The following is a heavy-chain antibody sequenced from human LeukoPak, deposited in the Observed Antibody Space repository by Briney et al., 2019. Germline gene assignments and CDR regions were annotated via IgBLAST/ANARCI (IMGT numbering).Heavy chain of an antibody. V-gene: IGHV3-23*01. CDR2: ITCSGGTT. J-gene: IGHJ4*02. CDR1: GFTFSGYA. Sequence: PGGSLRLSCAASGFTFSGYAMSWVRQAPGKGLEWVSTITCSGGTTCYADSVKGRFTISRDNSKNTLYLQMNSLRVEDTAVYYCAKGRGYCSAGSCYSGFDYWGQGTLVTVSS. CDR3: AKGRGYCSAGSCYSGFDY. D-gene: IGHD2-15*01.